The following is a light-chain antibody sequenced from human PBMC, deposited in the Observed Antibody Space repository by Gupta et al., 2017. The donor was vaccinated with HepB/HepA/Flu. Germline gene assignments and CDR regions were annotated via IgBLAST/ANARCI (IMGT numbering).Light chain of an antibody. Sequence: QSVLTQPPLVSGAPGQRVTISCTGSSSNIGAGYDVHWYQQLPGTAPKLLIYGNSNRPSGAPDRFSGSKSGTSASLAITGLQAEDEADYYCQSYDSSLSGHVVFGGGTKLTVL. CDR1: SSNIGAGYD. CDR3: QSYDSSLSGHVV. J-gene: IGLJ2*01. V-gene: IGLV1-40*01. CDR2: GNS.